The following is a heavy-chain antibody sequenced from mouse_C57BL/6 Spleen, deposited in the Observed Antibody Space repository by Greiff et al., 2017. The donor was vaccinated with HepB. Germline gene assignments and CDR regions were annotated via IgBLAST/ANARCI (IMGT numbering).Heavy chain of an antibody. CDR2: IDPSDSYT. CDR1: GYTFTRYW. V-gene: IGHV1-59*01. D-gene: IGHD2-3*01. CDR3: ARSDGSDFDY. J-gene: IGHJ2*01. Sequence: QVQLQQPGAELVRPGTSVKLSCKASGYTFTRYWMHWVKQRPGQGLEWIGVIDPSDSYTNYNQKFKGKATLTVDTSSSTAYMQLSSLTSEDSAVYYCARSDGSDFDYWGQGTTLTVSS.